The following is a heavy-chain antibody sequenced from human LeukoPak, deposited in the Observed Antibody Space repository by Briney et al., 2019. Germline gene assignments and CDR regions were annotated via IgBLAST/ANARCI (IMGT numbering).Heavy chain of an antibody. CDR1: GGSISSYY. V-gene: IGHV4-59*12. Sequence: SETLSLTCTVSGGSISSYYWSWIRQPPGKGLEWIGYIYYSGSTNYNPSLKSRVTISVDTPKNHFSLTLSSVTAADTAVYYCARSDGYGLVDIWGQGTMVTVSS. D-gene: IGHD3-10*01. CDR2: IYYSGST. J-gene: IGHJ3*02. CDR3: ARSDGYGLVDI.